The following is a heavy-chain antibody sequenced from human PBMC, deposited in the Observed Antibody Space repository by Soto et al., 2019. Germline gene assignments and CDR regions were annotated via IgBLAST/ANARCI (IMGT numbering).Heavy chain of an antibody. J-gene: IGHJ4*02. CDR1: GVCIRSGGHY. D-gene: IGHD2-15*01. V-gene: IGHV4-30-4*01. CDR2: IQVSGDT. CDR3: VRDTSWSRPY. Sequence: SETLSLTCTVSGVCIRSGGHYWSWIRQTPGKGLEWVGYIQVSGDTFYNPSLEGLVSMSVDTSNNQFSLDLTSVNAADTAVYYCVRDTSWSRPYWGQGTLVTVSS.